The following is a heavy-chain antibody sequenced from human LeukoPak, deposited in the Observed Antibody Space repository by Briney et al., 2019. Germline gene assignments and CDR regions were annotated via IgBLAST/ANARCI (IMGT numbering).Heavy chain of an antibody. Sequence: SVKVSCTASVGTFSSYAISWVRQAPGQGLEWMGGIIPIFGTANYAQKFQGRVTITADESTRTAYMELSSLRSEDTAVYYCARVGGRDSNWDYYYYYYMDVWGKGTTVTISS. CDR1: VGTFSSYA. CDR3: ARVGGRDSNWDYYYYYYMDV. D-gene: IGHD3-22*01. CDR2: IIPIFGTA. V-gene: IGHV1-69*13. J-gene: IGHJ6*03.